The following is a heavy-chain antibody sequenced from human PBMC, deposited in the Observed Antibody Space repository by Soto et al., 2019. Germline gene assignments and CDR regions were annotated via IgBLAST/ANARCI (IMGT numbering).Heavy chain of an antibody. CDR1: GYTFTGYY. J-gene: IGHJ3*02. V-gene: IGHV1-2*04. CDR2: INPNSGGT. CDR3: ALLWLGELRKNAFDI. Sequence: EASVKVSCKASGYTFTGYYISWVRQAPGQGLEWMGWINPNSGGTNYAQKFQGWVTMTRDTSISTAYMELSRLRSDDTAVYYCALLWLGELRKNAFDIWGQGTMVPVSS. D-gene: IGHD3-10*01.